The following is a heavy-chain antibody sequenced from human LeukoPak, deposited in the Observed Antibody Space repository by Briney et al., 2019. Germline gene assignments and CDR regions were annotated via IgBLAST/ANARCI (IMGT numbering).Heavy chain of an antibody. D-gene: IGHD3-10*01. J-gene: IGHJ5*02. V-gene: IGHV3-21*01. CDR1: GFTFSTYS. CDR3: ARDRVASGRFGEVAS. Sequence: GGSLRLSCAASGFTFSTYSMNWVRQAPGKGLEWVSFISGGGSYIYYAELVKGRFTISRDNAKNSLYLQMNSLRAEDTAIYYCARDRVASGRFGEVASWGQGTPVTVSS. CDR2: ISGGGSYI.